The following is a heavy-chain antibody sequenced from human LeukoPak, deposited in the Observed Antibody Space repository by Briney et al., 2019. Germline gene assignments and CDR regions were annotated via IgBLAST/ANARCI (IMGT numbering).Heavy chain of an antibody. D-gene: IGHD5-12*01. V-gene: IGHV3-21*01. J-gene: IGHJ4*02. Sequence: GRSLRLSCAASGFTFSSYSMNWVRQAPGKGLEWVSSISSSSSYIYYAGSVKGRFTISRDNAKNSLYLQMNSLRAEDTAVYYCAREWLRLPDYWGQGTLVTVSS. CDR1: GFTFSSYS. CDR3: AREWLRLPDY. CDR2: ISSSSSYI.